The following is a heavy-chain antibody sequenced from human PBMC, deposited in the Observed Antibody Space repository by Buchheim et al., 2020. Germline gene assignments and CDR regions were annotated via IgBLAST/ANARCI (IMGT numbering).Heavy chain of an antibody. CDR3: AKWGTSCGNPICSSYFGH. Sequence: VQLLESGGGLVQPGRSLKLSCAASGFTFSSYAMTWVRQAPGKGLEWVALIWHDGSIKYYGDSVKGRFTISRDNSKNTVFLQMSSLRPEDTAVYYCAKWGTSCGNPICSSYFGHWGQGTL. D-gene: IGHD2-2*01. CDR2: IWHDGSIK. CDR1: GFTFSSYA. J-gene: IGHJ4*02. V-gene: IGHV3-30*18.